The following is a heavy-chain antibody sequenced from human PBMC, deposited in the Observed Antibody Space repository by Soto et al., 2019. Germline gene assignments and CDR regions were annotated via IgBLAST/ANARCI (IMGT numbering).Heavy chain of an antibody. Sequence: EVQLLESGGGLVQPGGSLRLSCAASAFTFSSYAMSWVRQAPGKGLEWVSAISASGGSTYYADSVKGRFTISRDSSENTLYLQMSSLRADDTAVYYCAKGRGNSVYNFDNWGQGTLVTVSS. CDR2: ISASGGST. CDR3: AKGRGNSVYNFDN. J-gene: IGHJ4*02. V-gene: IGHV3-23*01. CDR1: AFTFSSYA. D-gene: IGHD1-26*01.